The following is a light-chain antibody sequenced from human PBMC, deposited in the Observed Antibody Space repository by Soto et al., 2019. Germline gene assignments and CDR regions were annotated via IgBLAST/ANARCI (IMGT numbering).Light chain of an antibody. CDR2: DVS. CDR1: SSDVGGYNY. V-gene: IGLV2-11*01. Sequence: VLTQPRSVSGSPGQSVAISCTGSSSDVGGYNYVSWYQQHPGKAPKVMIYDVSKRPSGVPDRFSGSKSGDTASLTITGLQAEDEADYYCCSYAGGPYVFGTGTKLTVL. J-gene: IGLJ1*01. CDR3: CSYAGGPYV.